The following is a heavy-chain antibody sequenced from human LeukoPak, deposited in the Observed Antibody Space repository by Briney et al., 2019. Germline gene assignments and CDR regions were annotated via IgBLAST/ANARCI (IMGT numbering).Heavy chain of an antibody. Sequence: AGGSLRLSCAASGFTFSNYWIHWVRQVPGKGLVWVSRIDSDGTTTRYADSVKGRFTISRDNAKNTVYLQMNSLTAEDTSVYYCARHIYGAGSPTGGAFDVWGQGTMVTVSS. V-gene: IGHV3-74*01. CDR1: GFTFSNYW. J-gene: IGHJ3*01. CDR2: IDSDGTTT. CDR3: ARHIYGAGSPTGGAFDV. D-gene: IGHD3-10*01.